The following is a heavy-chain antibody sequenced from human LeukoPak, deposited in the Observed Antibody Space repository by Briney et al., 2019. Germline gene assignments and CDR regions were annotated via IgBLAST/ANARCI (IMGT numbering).Heavy chain of an antibody. Sequence: GESLKISGKGSGYSFSNYWIGWVRQMPGKGLEWMGIIYPVDSDTRYSPSFQGQVTLSAHKSISTPYRQSRSLKPSHPAMYYCARLVGTAAGFDYWGQGTLVTVSS. D-gene: IGHD6-13*01. J-gene: IGHJ4*02. V-gene: IGHV5-51*01. CDR3: ARLVGTAAGFDY. CDR1: GYSFSNYW. CDR2: IYPVDSDT.